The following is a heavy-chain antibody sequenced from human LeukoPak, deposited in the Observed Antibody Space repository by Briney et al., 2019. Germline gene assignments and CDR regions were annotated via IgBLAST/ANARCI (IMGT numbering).Heavy chain of an antibody. CDR2: ISYDGSNK. J-gene: IGHJ4*02. Sequence: GGSLRLSCAASGFTFSSYAMHWVRQAPGKGLEWVAVISYDGSNKYYADSVKGRFTISRDNSKNTMYLQMNSLRAQDTADYYCARYPPREDYYDSSGYYYSWGQGTLVTVSS. D-gene: IGHD3-22*01. V-gene: IGHV3-30-3*01. CDR1: GFTFSSYA. CDR3: ARYPPREDYYDSSGYYYS.